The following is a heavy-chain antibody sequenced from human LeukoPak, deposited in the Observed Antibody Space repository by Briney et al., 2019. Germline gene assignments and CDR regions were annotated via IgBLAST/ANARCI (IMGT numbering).Heavy chain of an antibody. V-gene: IGHV1-18*04. CDR3: ARDRGYSGYDIDYYGMDV. CDR1: GHTFTSYG. D-gene: IGHD5-12*01. J-gene: IGHJ6*04. CDR2: ISAYNGNT. Sequence: GASVKVSCKASGHTFTSYGISWVRQAPGQGLEWMGWISAYNGNTNYAQKLQGRVTMTTDTSTSTACMELRSLRSDDTAVYYCARDRGYSGYDIDYYGMDVWGKGTTVTVSS.